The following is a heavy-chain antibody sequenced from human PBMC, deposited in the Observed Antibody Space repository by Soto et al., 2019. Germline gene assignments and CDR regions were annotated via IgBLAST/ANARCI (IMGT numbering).Heavy chain of an antibody. Sequence: ETLSLTRGFSGGRITSSSYYRAWIRQPPGKGLEWIGSIDYSGSTYYSPSLKSRVTISIDTSKKQFSLKLRYVTAADTAVYYCERQPSGYYRPPGLDYWGLGTLVTGSS. CDR3: ERQPSGYYRPPGLDY. J-gene: IGHJ4*02. V-gene: IGHV4-39*01. D-gene: IGHD3-22*01. CDR1: GGRITSSSYY. CDR2: IDYSGST.